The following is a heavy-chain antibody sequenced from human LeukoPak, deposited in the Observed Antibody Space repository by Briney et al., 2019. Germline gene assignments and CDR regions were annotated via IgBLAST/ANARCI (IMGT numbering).Heavy chain of an antibody. CDR1: GGSISSYY. V-gene: IGHV4-59*08. D-gene: IGHD2-21*02. CDR3: ARHFSRGGDCYSFDY. J-gene: IGHJ4*02. CDR2: IYYSGST. Sequence: PSETLSLTCTVSGGSISSYYWSWIRQPPGKGLEWIGYIYYSGSTNYNPSLKSRVTISVDTSKNQFSLKLSSVTAADTAVYYCARHFSRGGDCYSFDYWGQGTLVTVSS.